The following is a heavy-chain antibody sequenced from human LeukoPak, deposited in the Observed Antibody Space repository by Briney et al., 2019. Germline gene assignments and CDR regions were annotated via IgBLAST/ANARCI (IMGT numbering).Heavy chain of an antibody. CDR3: ARRDYDILTGYYR. CDR1: GGSISSSNYY. D-gene: IGHD3-9*01. V-gene: IGHV4-39*01. CDR2: IYYSGST. J-gene: IGHJ4*02. Sequence: SETLSLTCPVSGGSISSSNYYWGWIRQPPGKGLEWIGSIYYSGSTYYNPSLKSRVTISVDTSKNQFSLKLSSVTAADTAVYYCARRDYDILTGYYRWGQGTLVTVSS.